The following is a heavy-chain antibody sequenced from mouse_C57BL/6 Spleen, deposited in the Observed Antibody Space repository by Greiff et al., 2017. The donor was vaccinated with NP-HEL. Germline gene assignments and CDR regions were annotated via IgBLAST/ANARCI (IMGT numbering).Heavy chain of an antibody. CDR1: GFSFNTYA. CDR2: IRSKSNNYAT. D-gene: IGHD2-3*01. V-gene: IGHV10-1*01. J-gene: IGHJ4*01. CDR3: VSHGYYDYAMDY. Sequence: EVMLVESGGGLVQPKGSLKLSCAASGFSFNTYAMNWVRQAPGKGLEWVARIRSKSNNYATYYADSVKDRFTISRDDSESMLYLQMNNLKTEDTAMYYCVSHGYYDYAMDYWGQRTSVTVSS.